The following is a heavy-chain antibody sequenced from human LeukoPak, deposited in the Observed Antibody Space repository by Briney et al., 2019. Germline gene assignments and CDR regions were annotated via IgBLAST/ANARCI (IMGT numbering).Heavy chain of an antibody. CDR2: ISGSGGST. D-gene: IGHD3-22*01. CDR1: GFTFSSYG. CDR3: AKVPKYYYDSSGYFHP. J-gene: IGHJ5*02. Sequence: GGSLRLSCAASGFTFSSYGMSWVRQAPGKGLEWVSAISGSGGSTYYADSVKGRFTISRDNSKNTLYLQMNSLRAEDTAVYYCAKVPKYYYDSSGYFHPGGQGTLVTVSS. V-gene: IGHV3-23*01.